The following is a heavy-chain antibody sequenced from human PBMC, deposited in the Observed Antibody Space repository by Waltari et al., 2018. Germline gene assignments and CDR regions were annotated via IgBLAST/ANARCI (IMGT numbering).Heavy chain of an antibody. J-gene: IGHJ3*01. CDR1: GFTFSSDA. Sequence: EVQVLESGGGLIQPGGSLRLSCTASGFTFSSDARTWVRQAPGEGLEWVSAISGSGDSTYYADSVRGRFTISGDSSRNTVWLQMSSLRVEDTAVYFCAKVLNNWPDVFDVWGQGTMVTVSS. V-gene: IGHV3-23*01. CDR2: ISGSGDST. CDR3: AKVLNNWPDVFDV.